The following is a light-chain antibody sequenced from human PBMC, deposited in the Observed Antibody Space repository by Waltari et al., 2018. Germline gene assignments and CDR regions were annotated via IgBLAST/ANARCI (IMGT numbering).Light chain of an antibody. CDR3: SSYAPSSTV. V-gene: IGLV2-14*03. CDR2: DVS. CDR1: SSDIGGYNY. J-gene: IGLJ2*01. Sequence: QSALTQPAPVSGSPGQSITISCTGTSSDIGGYNYVSWYQQHPGKAPKLMIYDVSKRPSGVSDRFSGSKSGNTASLTISGLQAEDEADYYCSSYAPSSTVFGGGTKLTVL.